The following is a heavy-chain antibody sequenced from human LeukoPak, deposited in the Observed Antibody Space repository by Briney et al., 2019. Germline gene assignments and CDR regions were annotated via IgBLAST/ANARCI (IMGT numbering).Heavy chain of an antibody. D-gene: IGHD3-16*01. CDR3: ATNAYHSPGMDY. V-gene: IGHV3-48*01. J-gene: IGHJ4*02. CDR1: GFTFRIYS. Sequence: PGGSLRLSCAASGFTFRIYSMNWVRQAPGKGLEWVSYISGGSNSIYYADSVKGRFTISRDNPKNSVYLQMSSLRAEDTAVYYGATNAYHSPGMDYWGQGALVTVSS. CDR2: ISGGSNSI.